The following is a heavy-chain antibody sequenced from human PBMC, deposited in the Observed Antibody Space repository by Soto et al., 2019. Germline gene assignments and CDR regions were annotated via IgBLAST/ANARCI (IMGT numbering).Heavy chain of an antibody. J-gene: IGHJ4*02. Sequence: SETLSLTFTVSGGSISSYYWSWIRQPPGKGLEWIGYIYYSGSTNYNPSLKSRVTISVDTSKNQFSLKLSSVTAADTAVYYCARSFYGDKYYFDYWGQGTLVTVSS. CDR2: IYYSGST. CDR1: GGSISSYY. CDR3: ARSFYGDKYYFDY. D-gene: IGHD4-17*01. V-gene: IGHV4-59*01.